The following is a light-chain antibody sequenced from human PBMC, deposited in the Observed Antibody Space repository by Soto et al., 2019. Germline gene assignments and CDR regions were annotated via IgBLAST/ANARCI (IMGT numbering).Light chain of an antibody. CDR3: QQRSNLPPT. Sequence: EIVMTQSPATLSVSPGERATLSCRASQSVSSNLAWYQQRPGQAPRLIIHDASHRAAGIPDRFSGGGSGTDFTLTISSLETEDLAVYYCQQRSNLPPTFGQGTRLEIK. V-gene: IGKV3-11*01. CDR1: QSVSSN. J-gene: IGKJ5*01. CDR2: DAS.